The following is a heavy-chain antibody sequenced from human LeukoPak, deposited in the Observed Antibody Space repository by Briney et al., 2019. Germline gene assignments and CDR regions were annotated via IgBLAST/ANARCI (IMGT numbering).Heavy chain of an antibody. CDR1: GFTFSSYA. V-gene: IGHV3-23*01. CDR3: AKDREYQLLSVN. CDR2: ISGSGGST. D-gene: IGHD2-2*01. Sequence: GGSLRLSCAASGFTFSSYAMSWVRQAPGKGLEWVSAISGSGGSTYYADSLKGRFTISRDNSKNTLYLQMNSLRAEDTAVYYFAKDREYQLLSVNWGQGTLVTVSS. J-gene: IGHJ4*02.